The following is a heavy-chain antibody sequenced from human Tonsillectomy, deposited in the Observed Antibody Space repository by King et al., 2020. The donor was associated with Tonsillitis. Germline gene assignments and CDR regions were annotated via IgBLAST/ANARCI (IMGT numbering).Heavy chain of an antibody. J-gene: IGHJ5*01. V-gene: IGHV4-4*01. CDR2: IHHSGST. D-gene: IGHD4-17*01. Sequence: VQLQESGPGLVTPMGTLSLTCDASGGYIRNGYWWSWVRQPPGRGLEWIGEIHHSGSTTYNPSLNSRVTISVDTSKNQLSLKLNSVTAADTAVYFCARNGAYAIDSWGQGTLVTVSS. CDR1: GGYIRNGYW. CDR3: ARNGAYAIDS.